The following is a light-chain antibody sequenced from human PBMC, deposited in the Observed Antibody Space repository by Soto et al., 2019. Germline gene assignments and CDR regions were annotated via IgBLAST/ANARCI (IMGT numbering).Light chain of an antibody. J-gene: IGLJ2*01. CDR1: SSDVGYYNL. CDR3: CSYSGSASPVI. V-gene: IGLV2-23*01. CDR2: QSS. Sequence: QSALTQPASVSGSPGQSVTISCTGTSSDVGYYNLVSWYQQHPGKVPKLIIYQSSKRPSGVSNRFSGSKSDNTASLTISGLQAEDEADYYCCSYSGSASPVIFGGGTKLTVL.